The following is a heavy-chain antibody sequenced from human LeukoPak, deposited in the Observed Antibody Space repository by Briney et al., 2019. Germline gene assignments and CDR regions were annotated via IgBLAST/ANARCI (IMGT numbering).Heavy chain of an antibody. D-gene: IGHD6-13*01. Sequence: SETLSLTCTVSGGSIRSYYWSWIRQPPGKGLEWIGYIHYTGSTDYNPSLKSRVTISVDTSKNQFSLQLSSVTATDTAVYFCARHSSSWYPDYWGQGTLVTVSS. CDR3: ARHSSSWYPDY. CDR1: GGSIRSYY. J-gene: IGHJ4*02. CDR2: IHYTGST. V-gene: IGHV4-59*08.